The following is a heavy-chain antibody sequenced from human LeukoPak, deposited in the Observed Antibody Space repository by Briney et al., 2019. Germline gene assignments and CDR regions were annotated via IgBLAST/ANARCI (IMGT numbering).Heavy chain of an antibody. Sequence: SETLSLTCTVSGGSISSGDYYWRWIRQPPGKGLEWIGYIYYSGSTSYNPSLKSRVTISVDTSKNQFSLKLSSVTAADTAVYYCARAGRGYYDSSGYYYSAFDIWGQGTMVTVSS. CDR2: IYYSGST. CDR1: GGSISSGDYY. CDR3: ARAGRGYYDSSGYYYSAFDI. V-gene: IGHV4-30-4*01. D-gene: IGHD3-22*01. J-gene: IGHJ3*02.